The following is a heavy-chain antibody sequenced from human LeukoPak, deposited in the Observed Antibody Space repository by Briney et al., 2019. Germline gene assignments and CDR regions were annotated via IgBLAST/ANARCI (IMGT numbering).Heavy chain of an antibody. D-gene: IGHD6-6*01. CDR1: GFTFDDYA. Sequence: PGGSLRLSCAASGFTFDDYAMHWVRQAPGKGLEWVSGISWNSGSIGYADSVKGRSTISRDNAKNSLYLQMNSLRAEDTALYYCAKGKSSSSMWWGFDYWGQGTLVTVSS. J-gene: IGHJ4*02. V-gene: IGHV3-9*01. CDR2: ISWNSGSI. CDR3: AKGKSSSSMWWGFDY.